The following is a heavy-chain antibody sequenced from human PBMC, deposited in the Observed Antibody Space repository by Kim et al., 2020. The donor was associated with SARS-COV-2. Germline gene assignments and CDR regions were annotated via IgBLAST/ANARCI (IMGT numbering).Heavy chain of an antibody. CDR2: ISYDGSNK. V-gene: IGHV3-30*18. D-gene: IGHD3-16*01. CDR1: GFTFSSYG. J-gene: IGHJ4*02. CDR3: AKDMELRPRVGYYFDY. Sequence: GGSLRLSCAASGFTFSSYGMHWVRQAPGKGLEWVAVISYDGSNKYYADSVKGRFTISRDNSKNTLYLQMNSLRAEDTAVYYCAKDMELRPRVGYYFDYWGQGTLVTVSS.